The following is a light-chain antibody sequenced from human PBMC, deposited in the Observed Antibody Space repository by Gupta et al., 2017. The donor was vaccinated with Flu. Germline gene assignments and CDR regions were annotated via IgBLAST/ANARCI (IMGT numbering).Light chain of an antibody. J-gene: IGLJ1*01. CDR1: SGDVGYYDS. CDR3: WSYAGSYGYV. Sequence: QSALTQPRSVSGSPGQSVTISCTGTSGDVGYYDSVAWYQQHPDEAPKLVISDVSKRPSGVPDRFSDSKSGNTASLTISGLQAEDEADYYCWSYAGSYGYVFGTGTKVTAL. CDR2: DVS. V-gene: IGLV2-11*01.